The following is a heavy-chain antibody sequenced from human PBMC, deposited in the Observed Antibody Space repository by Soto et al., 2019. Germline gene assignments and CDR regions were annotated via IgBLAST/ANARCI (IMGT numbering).Heavy chain of an antibody. D-gene: IGHD2-8*01. CDR1: GFTFSRYG. CDR2: IWNDGIRK. CDR3: ARDDDNEANAFDY. V-gene: IGHV3-33*01. Sequence: PGGSLRLSCAASGFTFSRYGMHWVRQAPGKGLEWVALIWNDGIRKVYVDSVKGRFSISSDNSKNTLDLQMNSLRAEDTAVDYCARDDDNEANAFDYWGPGTLVTVSS. J-gene: IGHJ4*02.